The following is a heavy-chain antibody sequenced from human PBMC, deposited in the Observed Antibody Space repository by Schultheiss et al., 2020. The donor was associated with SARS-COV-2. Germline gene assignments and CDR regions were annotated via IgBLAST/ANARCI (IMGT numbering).Heavy chain of an antibody. CDR1: GYTFTSYY. CDR3: ARGGGKYSGYGDY. J-gene: IGHJ4*02. Sequence: GESLKISCKASGYTFTSYYMHWVRQAPGQGLEWMGWMNPNSGNTGYAQKFQGRVTMTRDTSTSTVYMELSSLRSEDTAVYYCARGGGKYSGYGDYWGQGTLVTVSS. D-gene: IGHD5-12*01. V-gene: IGHV1-8*02. CDR2: MNPNSGNT.